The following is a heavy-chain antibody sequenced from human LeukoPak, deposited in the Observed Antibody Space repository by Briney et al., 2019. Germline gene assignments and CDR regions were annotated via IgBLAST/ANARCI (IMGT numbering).Heavy chain of an antibody. Sequence: GGSLRLSCATPGFTFSRYAMHWVRQAPGKGLEWVALISYDANIGSNKYYADSVKGRFTISRDNSKNTLYLQMNSLRAEDTAVYYCARDGGYDFWSGYYQDYWGQGTLVTVSS. D-gene: IGHD3-3*01. V-gene: IGHV3-30-3*01. CDR1: GFTFSRYA. J-gene: IGHJ4*02. CDR3: ARDGGYDFWSGYYQDY. CDR2: ISYDANIGSNK.